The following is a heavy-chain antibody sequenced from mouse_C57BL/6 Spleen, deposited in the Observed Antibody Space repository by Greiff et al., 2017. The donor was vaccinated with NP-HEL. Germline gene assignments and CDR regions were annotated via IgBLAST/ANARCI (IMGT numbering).Heavy chain of an antibody. CDR3: TRCLLYYSNYPLCWDY. D-gene: IGHD2-5*01. CDR1: GYTFTDYE. V-gene: IGHV1-15*01. J-gene: IGHJ4*01. CDR2: IDPETGGT. Sequence: QVRLQQSGAELVRPGASVTLSCKASGYTFTDYEMHWVKQTPVHGLEWIGAIDPETGGTAYNQKFKGKAILTADKSSSTAYMELRSLTSEDSAVYYCTRCLLYYSNYPLCWDYWGQGTSVTVSS.